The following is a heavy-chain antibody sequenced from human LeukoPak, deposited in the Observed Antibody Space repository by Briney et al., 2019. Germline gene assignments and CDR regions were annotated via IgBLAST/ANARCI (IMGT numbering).Heavy chain of an antibody. CDR3: AKGGAQCGGDCYSDY. Sequence: PGGSLRLSCAASGFSFNNNAMSWVRQAPGKGLEWVSAINGGGDATEYADSVKGRFTISRDNSKNTLFLQMNSLTAEDTAVYYCAKGGAQCGGDCYSDYWGQGTLVTVSS. J-gene: IGHJ4*02. V-gene: IGHV3-23*01. D-gene: IGHD2-21*02. CDR2: INGGGDAT. CDR1: GFSFNNNA.